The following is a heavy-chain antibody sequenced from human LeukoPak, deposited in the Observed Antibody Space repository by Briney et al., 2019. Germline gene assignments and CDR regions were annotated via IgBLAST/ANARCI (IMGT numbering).Heavy chain of an antibody. J-gene: IGHJ4*02. D-gene: IGHD3-3*01. CDR1: GFTFSSSA. CDR3: AKSFDFSNGHSPILTPFDS. V-gene: IGHV3-23*01. CDR2: ISARGIST. Sequence: GGSLRLSCAASGFTFSSSAMSWVRQAPGKGLEWVSSISARGISTYYADSVKGRFTISRDNSKNTLYRQMNSLRGDDIGVYYCAKSFDFSNGHSPILTPFDSWGQGTLVSVSS.